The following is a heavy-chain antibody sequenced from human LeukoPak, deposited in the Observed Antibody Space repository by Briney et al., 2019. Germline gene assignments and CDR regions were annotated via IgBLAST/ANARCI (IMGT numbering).Heavy chain of an antibody. J-gene: IGHJ4*02. D-gene: IGHD2-2*01. CDR2: IKNKANSYTT. Sequence: GGSLRLSCVASGFTFSDHYMDWVRQAPGKGLEWVGRIKNKANSYTTEYAASVKGRFTVSREDSKNALYLQMNSLKTEDTAVYYCTREGRYCSSTSCYVCLDFWGQGTLVTVSS. V-gene: IGHV3-72*01. CDR3: TREGRYCSSTSCYVCLDF. CDR1: GFTFSDHY.